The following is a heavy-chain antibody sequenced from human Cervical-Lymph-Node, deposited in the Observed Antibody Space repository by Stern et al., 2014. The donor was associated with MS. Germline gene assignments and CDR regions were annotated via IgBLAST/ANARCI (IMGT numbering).Heavy chain of an antibody. J-gene: IGHJ4*02. V-gene: IGHV4-59*08. D-gene: IGHD3-3*01. CDR3: AGSGTYYPDY. CDR2: VHYGGPT. CDR1: GGSISSYY. Sequence: MQLVESGPGLVKPSETLSLTCSVSGGSISSYYWNWIRQPPGKGLEWIANVHYGGPTNYIPPLKGGFPIFQDPPIKKISLKLTSVTAADTAVYYCAGSGTYYPDYWGQGILVTVSS.